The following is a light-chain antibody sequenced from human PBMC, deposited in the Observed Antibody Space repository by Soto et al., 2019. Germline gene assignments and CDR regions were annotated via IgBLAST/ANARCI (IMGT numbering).Light chain of an antibody. CDR3: QQYGTPPWT. CDR2: GAS. V-gene: IGKV3-20*01. Sequence: EIVLTQSPVTLSLSPAERATLSCGASQSVSSTYLAWYQQKPGQAPRLLIYGASSRATRIPDRFSGSGSGTDFTLTISRLEPEDFAVYHCQQYGTPPWTFGQGTKVDI. CDR1: QSVSSTY. J-gene: IGKJ1*01.